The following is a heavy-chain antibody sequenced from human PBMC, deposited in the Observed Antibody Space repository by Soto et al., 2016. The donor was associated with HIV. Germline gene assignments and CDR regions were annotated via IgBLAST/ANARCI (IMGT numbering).Heavy chain of an antibody. CDR3: ASSDVPLLSAFEY. CDR2: VNPNGGAT. J-gene: IGHJ4*02. CDR1: GFTFTGHF. D-gene: IGHD2-15*01. Sequence: QVQLMQSGAEVKTPGTSVKVSCKASGFTFTGHFIHWMRQAPGQGLEWMGWVNPNGGATHYAEKFQGRVTMSGDTSITTVYMELTRLKSDDTAFYYCASSDVPLLSAFEYWGQGTLVTVSS. V-gene: IGHV1-2*02.